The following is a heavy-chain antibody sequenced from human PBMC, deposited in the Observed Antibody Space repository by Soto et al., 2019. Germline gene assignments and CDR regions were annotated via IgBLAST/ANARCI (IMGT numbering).Heavy chain of an antibody. CDR3: ARHETSYGYSYYGMDV. D-gene: IGHD5-18*01. CDR1: GYSFTSYW. J-gene: IGHJ6*02. Sequence: GEPLKISCKGSGYSFTSYWISWVRQMPGTGLEWMGRIDPSDSYTNYSPSFQGHVTISADKSISTAYLQWSSLKASDTAMYYCARHETSYGYSYYGMDVWGQGTTVTVSS. V-gene: IGHV5-10-1*01. CDR2: IDPSDSYT.